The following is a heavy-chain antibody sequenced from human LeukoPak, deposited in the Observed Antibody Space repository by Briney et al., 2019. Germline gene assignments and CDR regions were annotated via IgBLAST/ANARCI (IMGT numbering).Heavy chain of an antibody. V-gene: IGHV4-59*01. CDR3: ARGDYDFWSGNWRFDT. J-gene: IGHJ4*02. CDR2: IYYSGST. D-gene: IGHD3-3*01. CDR1: GGSISSYY. Sequence: SETLSLTCTVSGGSISSYYWSWIRQPPGKGLEWIGYIYYSGSTNYNPSLKSRVAISVDASKNQFSLKVDSVTTADTAVYYCARGDYDFWSGNWRFDTWGQGTLVTVSP.